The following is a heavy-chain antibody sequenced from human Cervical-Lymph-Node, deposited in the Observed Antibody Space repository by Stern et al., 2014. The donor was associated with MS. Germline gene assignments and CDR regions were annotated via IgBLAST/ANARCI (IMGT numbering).Heavy chain of an antibody. Sequence: EVQLVQSGAEVKKPGESLKISCKGSGYNFTNFWIGWVRQMHGKGLEWMGLIIPYDSDPRYSLSFQGQATISANKPITTAYLQWSSLKASDTAIYYCARRGSGWNFDYWAQGTLVTVSS. V-gene: IGHV5-51*01. CDR1: GYNFTNFW. D-gene: IGHD6-19*01. CDR2: IIPYDSDP. CDR3: ARRGSGWNFDY. J-gene: IGHJ4*02.